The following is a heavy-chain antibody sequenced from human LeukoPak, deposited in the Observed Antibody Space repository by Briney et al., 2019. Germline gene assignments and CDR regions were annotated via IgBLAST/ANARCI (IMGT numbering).Heavy chain of an antibody. Sequence: GGSLRLSCVASGFTFGKYWMSWVRQAPGKGLEWVANIKLDGSEKNYVDSVKGRFTISRDNTKNSLYLQMNSLRAEDMAVFYCARDQYDTWSRRGNFDSWGQGTLVIVSS. CDR3: ARDQYDTWSRRGNFDS. D-gene: IGHD3-3*01. CDR1: GFTFGKYW. CDR2: IKLDGSEK. J-gene: IGHJ4*02. V-gene: IGHV3-7*03.